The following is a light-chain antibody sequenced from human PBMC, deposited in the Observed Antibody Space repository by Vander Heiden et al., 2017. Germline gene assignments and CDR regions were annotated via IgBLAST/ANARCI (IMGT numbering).Light chain of an antibody. CDR2: DNN. J-gene: IGLJ2*01. V-gene: IGLV1-51*01. CDR3: GTWDSSLSAVG. Sequence: QSVLTQPPSVSAAPGQKVTISCSGSSSNIGNNYVSWYQQLPGTAPKLLMYDNNKRPSGIPDRFSGSKSGTSATLGITGLQTGDEADDYCGTWDSSLSAVGCGGGTKLTGL. CDR1: SSNIGNNY.